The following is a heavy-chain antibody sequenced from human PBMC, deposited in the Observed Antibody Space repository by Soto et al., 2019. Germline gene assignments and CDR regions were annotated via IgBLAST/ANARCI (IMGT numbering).Heavy chain of an antibody. D-gene: IGHD6-19*01. CDR1: GFIFSGYG. V-gene: IGHV3-33*01. J-gene: IGHJ4*02. CDR3: TTRFSDGWYSDY. Sequence: QVQLVESGGGVVQPGRSLRLSCAASGFIFSGYGMHWVRQAPGKGLEWVAVIWYDGSNENYADSVKGRFTISRDNSKNTLYLQMNSLRAEDTAVYYCTTRFSDGWYSDYWGQGTLVTVSS. CDR2: IWYDGSNE.